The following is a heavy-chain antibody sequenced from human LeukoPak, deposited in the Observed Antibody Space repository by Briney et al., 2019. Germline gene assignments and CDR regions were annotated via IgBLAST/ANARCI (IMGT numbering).Heavy chain of an antibody. CDR3: ASGYYYGSGSYYNEPAFDY. J-gene: IGHJ4*02. CDR2: IYYSGST. D-gene: IGHD3-10*01. Sequence: SETLSLTCTVSGGSISSGSYYWGWIRQPPGKGLEWIGSIYYSGSTYYNPSLKSRVTISVDTSKNQFSLKLSSVTAADTAVYYCASGYYYGSGSYYNEPAFDYWGQGTLVTVSS. V-gene: IGHV4-39*01. CDR1: GGSISSGSYY.